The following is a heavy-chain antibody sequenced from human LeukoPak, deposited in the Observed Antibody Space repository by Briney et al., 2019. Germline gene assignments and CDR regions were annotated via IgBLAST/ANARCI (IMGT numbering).Heavy chain of an antibody. Sequence: ASVKVSCKASGYTFTSYDINWVRQATGQGLEWMGWMNPNSGNTGYAQKFQGRVTITRNTSISTAYMELSSLRSEDTAVYYCARGRIAAAAAYFDLWGRGTLVTVSS. CDR1: GYTFTSYD. CDR2: MNPNSGNT. D-gene: IGHD6-13*01. CDR3: ARGRIAAAAAYFDL. V-gene: IGHV1-8*03. J-gene: IGHJ2*01.